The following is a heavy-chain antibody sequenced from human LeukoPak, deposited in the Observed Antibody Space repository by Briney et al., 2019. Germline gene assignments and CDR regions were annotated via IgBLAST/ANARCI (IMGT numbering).Heavy chain of an antibody. V-gene: IGHV4-30-4*08. CDR2: IYYSGST. CDR1: GGSISSGDYY. Sequence: SETLSLTCTVSGGSISSGDYYWSWIRQPPGKGLETIGYIYYSGSTYYNPSLKSRVTISVDTSKNQFSLKLSSVTAADTAVYYCARGGGYCSSTSCLPLDYWGQGTLVTVSS. CDR3: ARGGGYCSSTSCLPLDY. D-gene: IGHD2-2*01. J-gene: IGHJ4*02.